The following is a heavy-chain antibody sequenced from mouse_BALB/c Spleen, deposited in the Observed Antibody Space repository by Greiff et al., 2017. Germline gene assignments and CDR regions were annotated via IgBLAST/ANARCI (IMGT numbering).Heavy chain of an antibody. CDR1: GYTFTSYW. V-gene: IGHV1S81*02. Sequence: VQLQQSGAELVKPGASVKLSCKASGYTFTSYWMHWVKQRPGQGLEWIGEINPSNGRTNYNEKFKSKATLTVDKSSSTAYMQLSSLTSEDSAVYYCARFDYGVAGYWGQGTTLTVSS. D-gene: IGHD1-2*01. J-gene: IGHJ2*01. CDR3: ARFDYGVAGY. CDR2: INPSNGRT.